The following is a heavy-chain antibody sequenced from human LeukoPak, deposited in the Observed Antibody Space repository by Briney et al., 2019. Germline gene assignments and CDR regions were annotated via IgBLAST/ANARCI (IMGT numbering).Heavy chain of an antibody. CDR1: GFTFSDHY. CDR2: IRGKANSYST. Sequence: PGGSLRLSCAASGFTFSDHYMDWVRQAPGKGLESVGRIRGKANSYSTEYAASVKGRFTISRDDSENSLYVQMNSLKTEDTAVYYCARGGSYRHFDYWGQGTLVTVSS. V-gene: IGHV3-72*01. CDR3: ARGGSYRHFDY. J-gene: IGHJ4*02. D-gene: IGHD1-26*01.